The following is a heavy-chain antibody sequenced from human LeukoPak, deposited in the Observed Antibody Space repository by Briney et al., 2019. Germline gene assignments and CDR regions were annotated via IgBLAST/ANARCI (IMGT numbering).Heavy chain of an antibody. V-gene: IGHV3-7*01. CDR3: ASEYSGSSHYFDY. D-gene: IGHD6-6*01. J-gene: IGHJ4*02. CDR1: GFTFSSYW. Sequence: GGSLRLSCAASGFTFSSYWMSWVRQAPGKGLEWVANINQDGSQKYYVDFVKGRFTISRDNAKNSLHLQMNSLRAEDTAVYYCASEYSGSSHYFDYWGQGTLVTVSS. CDR2: INQDGSQK.